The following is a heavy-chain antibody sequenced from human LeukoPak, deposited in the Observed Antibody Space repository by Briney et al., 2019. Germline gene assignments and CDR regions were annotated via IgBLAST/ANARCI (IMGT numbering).Heavy chain of an antibody. V-gene: IGHV4-59*01. CDR2: IYYSGST. CDR1: GGSISSYY. Sequence: SETLSLTCTVSGGSISSYYWSWIRQPPGKGLEWIGYIYYSGSTNYNPSLKSRVTISVDTSKNQLSLKLSSATAADTAVYYCARSRSGYRSWFDPWGQGTLVTVSS. J-gene: IGHJ5*02. CDR3: ARSRSGYRSWFDP. D-gene: IGHD5-18*01.